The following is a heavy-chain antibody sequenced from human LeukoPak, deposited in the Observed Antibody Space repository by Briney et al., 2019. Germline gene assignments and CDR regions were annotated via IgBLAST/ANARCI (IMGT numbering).Heavy chain of an antibody. J-gene: IGHJ4*02. D-gene: IGHD2-2*01. V-gene: IGHV3-11*01. Sequence: GGSLRLSCEASGFAFSDSYMAWIRQAPGKGLDWVPDISTRGVTIYYADSVEGRFTISRDNSKNSPYLQMNSLRAEDTALYYCAKGHLGYCSTSCPAPDYWGQGTLVTVSS. CDR1: GFAFSDSY. CDR2: ISTRGVTI. CDR3: AKGHLGYCSTSCPAPDY.